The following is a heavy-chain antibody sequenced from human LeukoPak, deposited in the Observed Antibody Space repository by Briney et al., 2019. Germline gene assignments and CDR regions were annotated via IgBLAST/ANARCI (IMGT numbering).Heavy chain of an antibody. CDR2: ISGSGGST. Sequence: PGGSLRLSCAASRFTFSSYAMSWVRQAPGKGLEWVSAISGSGGSTYYADSVKGRFTISRDNSKKTLYLQMNSLRAEDTAVYYCARYTIHILGNWFDPWGQGTLVTVSS. CDR1: RFTFSSYA. CDR3: ARYTIHILGNWFDP. J-gene: IGHJ5*02. D-gene: IGHD3-16*01. V-gene: IGHV3-23*01.